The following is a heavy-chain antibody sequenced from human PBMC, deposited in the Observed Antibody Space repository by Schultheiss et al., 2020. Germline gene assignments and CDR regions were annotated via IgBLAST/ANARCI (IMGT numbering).Heavy chain of an antibody. D-gene: IGHD4-17*01. CDR1: GYTFSDHY. Sequence: ASVKVSCRTSGYTFSDHYIHWVRQAPGQGLEWMGWINPNSGGTNYAQKFQGWVTMTRDTSISTAYMELSRLRSDDTAVYYCARDPHPLDYGDYVRRWFDPWGQGTLVTVYS. CDR2: INPNSGGT. CDR3: ARDPHPLDYGDYVRRWFDP. V-gene: IGHV1-2*04. J-gene: IGHJ5*02.